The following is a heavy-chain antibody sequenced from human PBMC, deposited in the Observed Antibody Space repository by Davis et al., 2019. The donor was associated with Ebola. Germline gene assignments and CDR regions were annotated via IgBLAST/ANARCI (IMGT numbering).Heavy chain of an antibody. CDR1: GGTFSSYV. CDR3: ARERYRDGSDYFFEQSH. D-gene: IGHD3-10*01. CDR2: IIPIFGKA. Sequence: SVKVSCKASGGTFSSYVISWVRQAPGQGLEWMGGIIPIFGKANYAQKFQGRVTITADESMSTAYMELSSLRSEDTAVYYCARERYRDGSDYFFEQSHWGQGTLVTVSS. V-gene: IGHV1-69*13. J-gene: IGHJ4*02.